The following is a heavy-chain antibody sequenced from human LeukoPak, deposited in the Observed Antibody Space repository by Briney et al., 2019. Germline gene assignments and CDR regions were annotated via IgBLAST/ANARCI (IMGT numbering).Heavy chain of an antibody. J-gene: IGHJ4*02. Sequence: GASVKVSCKASGHTFTNYHIHWVRQAPGQGLEWMGILTPRGDITNYAQKFQGRVTMTRDTSTSTIYTELSSLRSEDTAVYYCARGGQRWLQFPYDYWGQGTVVTVSS. V-gene: IGHV1-46*01. CDR1: GHTFTNYH. D-gene: IGHD5-24*01. CDR3: ARGGQRWLQFPYDY. CDR2: LTPRGDIT.